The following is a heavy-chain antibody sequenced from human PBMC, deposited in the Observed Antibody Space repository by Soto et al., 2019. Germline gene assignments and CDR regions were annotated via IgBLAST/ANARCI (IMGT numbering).Heavy chain of an antibody. J-gene: IGHJ3*02. D-gene: IGHD2-2*02. CDR2: ISGYNGNT. CDR1: GYTFTSSG. CDR3: ARAPGYCNSTICYIDTFDI. Sequence: AAVKVSCKPSGYTFTSSGISWVRQAPGQGLEWMGWISGYNGNTNYAQKFRGRVTMTTDTSTTTAYMEVRSLRADDTAVYYCARAPGYCNSTICYIDTFDIWGQGTMVTVSS. V-gene: IGHV1-18*01.